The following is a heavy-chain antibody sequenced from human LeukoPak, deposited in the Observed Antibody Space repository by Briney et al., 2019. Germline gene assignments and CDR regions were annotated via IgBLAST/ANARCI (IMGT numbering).Heavy chain of an antibody. CDR1: GYTFTNYY. D-gene: IGHD6-19*01. J-gene: IGHJ4*02. V-gene: IGHV1-46*01. CDR2: INPSGGST. CDR3: ARDAPSGWYLDY. Sequence: VSVKVSFKASGYTFTNYYMHWVRQAPGQGLEWMGIINPSGGSTNYAQKFQGRVTMTRDTSTSTVYMELSSLRSEDTAVYYCARDAPSGWYLDYWGQGTLVTVSS.